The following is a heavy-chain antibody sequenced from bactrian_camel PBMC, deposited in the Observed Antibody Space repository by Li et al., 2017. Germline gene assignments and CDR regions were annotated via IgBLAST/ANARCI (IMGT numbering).Heavy chain of an antibody. V-gene: IGHV3S53*01. Sequence: HVQLVESGGGSMQAGGSLELSCAASAYLYGHCMGWFRAAEGKDREVIAAIDSDGSTSYADSVKGRLTISRDHAQNSLTLQTGTTMCRSIAPRTRPGVVKLRARRPRSPSP. CDR1: AYLYGHC. D-gene: IGHD2*01. J-gene: IGHJ4*01. CDR2: IDSDGST.